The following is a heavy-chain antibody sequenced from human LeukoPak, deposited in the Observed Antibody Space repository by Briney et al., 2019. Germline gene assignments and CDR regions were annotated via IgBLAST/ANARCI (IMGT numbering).Heavy chain of an antibody. V-gene: IGHV3-30*02. J-gene: IGHJ3*02. CDR3: VKDWGVLPDYTADGFDI. CDR2: IRHVGSNE. D-gene: IGHD3-10*01. Sequence: GGSLRLSCLASGFTFSNSWMTWVRQAPGRGLEWVAFIRHVGSNEYYADSVRGRFAISRDNSQNTLHLQMNILRVEDTAVYYCVKDWGVLPDYTADGFDIWGPGTMVTVSS. CDR1: GFTFSNSW.